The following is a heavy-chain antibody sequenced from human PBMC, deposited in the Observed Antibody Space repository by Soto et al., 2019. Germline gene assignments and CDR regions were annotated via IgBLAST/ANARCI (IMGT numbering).Heavy chain of an antibody. D-gene: IGHD3-16*01. CDR1: GFTFSTYF. J-gene: IGHJ4*02. V-gene: IGHV3-30-3*01. Sequence: XXSLRLSFAASGFTFSTYFMHWVLQAPGKGLEWVAVNSYDGSNEHYADSVKGRFTISRDNSKNTLYLQMDKMRAGDTAVYYCAFDISMITSLGYWGQGSLVTVS. CDR2: NSYDGSNE. CDR3: AFDISMITSLGY.